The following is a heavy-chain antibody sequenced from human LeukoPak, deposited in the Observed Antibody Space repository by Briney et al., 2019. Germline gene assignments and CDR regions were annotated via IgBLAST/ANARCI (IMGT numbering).Heavy chain of an antibody. CDR2: IRNKAHSYTT. D-gene: IGHD4-17*01. V-gene: IGHV3-72*01. CDR3: VRVRHGDYFDP. Sequence: RGCPRLSCGAPGFAFSDSYMEWVRQAPGERRQWVGRIRNKAHSYTTDYTSSVKGRFTISRDDSKNTLFLQMNTLKTEDTAVYYCVRVRHGDYFDPWGLGTLVTVSS. CDR1: GFAFSDSY. J-gene: IGHJ4*02.